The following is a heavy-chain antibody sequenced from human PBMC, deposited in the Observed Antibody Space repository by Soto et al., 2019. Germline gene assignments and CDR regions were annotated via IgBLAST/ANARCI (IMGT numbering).Heavy chain of an antibody. D-gene: IGHD3-3*01. CDR1: GFTFSSYW. CDR3: ARPNYDFWSGYFGY. Sequence: SLRLSCAASGFTFSSYWMSWVRQAPGKGLEWVANIKQDGSEKYYVDSVKGRFTISRDNAKNSLYLQMNSLRAEDTAVYYCARPNYDFWSGYFGYWGQGTLVTVSS. V-gene: IGHV3-7*01. J-gene: IGHJ4*02. CDR2: IKQDGSEK.